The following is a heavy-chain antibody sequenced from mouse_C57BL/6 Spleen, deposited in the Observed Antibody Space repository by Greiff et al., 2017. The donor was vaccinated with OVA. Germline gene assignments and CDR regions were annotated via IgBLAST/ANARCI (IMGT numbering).Heavy chain of an antibody. CDR3: AREGEYVVTFDY. J-gene: IGHJ2*01. CDR2: INPSNGGT. D-gene: IGHD2-2*01. V-gene: IGHV1-53*01. CDR1: GYTFTSYW. Sequence: QVQLQQPGTELVKPGASVKLSCKASGYTFTSYWMHWVKQRPGQGLEWIGNINPSNGGTNYNEKFKSKATLTVDKSSSTAYMQLSSLTSEDSAVYYGAREGEYVVTFDYWGQGTTLTVSS.